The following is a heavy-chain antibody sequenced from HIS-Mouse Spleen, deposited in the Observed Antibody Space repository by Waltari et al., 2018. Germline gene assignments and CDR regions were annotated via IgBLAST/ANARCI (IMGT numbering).Heavy chain of an antibody. CDR2: IYTSGST. CDR1: GGSISSYY. J-gene: IGHJ3*02. V-gene: IGHV4-4*07. Sequence: QVQLQESGPGLVKPSETLSLTCTVSGGSISSYYWSWIRQPAGKGLEWIGRIYTSGSTTHLPALKSRVTMSVDTSKNQFSLKLSSVTAADTAVYYCARDFHDFWSGYYGGDKKHDAFDIWGQGTMVTVSS. CDR3: ARDFHDFWSGYYGGDKKHDAFDI. D-gene: IGHD3-3*01.